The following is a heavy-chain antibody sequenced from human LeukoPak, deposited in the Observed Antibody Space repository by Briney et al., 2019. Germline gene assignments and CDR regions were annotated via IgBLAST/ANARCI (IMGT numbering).Heavy chain of an antibody. CDR2: IFSGGST. V-gene: IGHV3-53*01. CDR3: TRDPGYCSSSSCTYYGMDV. D-gene: IGHD2-2*01. J-gene: IGHJ6*02. Sequence: GGSLRLSCAASGLTVSSNYMSWVRQAPGKGLEWVSVIFSGGSTSYADPVKGRFTISRDNSKNTLYLQMNSLRAEDTALYYCTRDPGYCSSSSCTYYGMDVWDQGITVTVSS. CDR1: GLTVSSNY.